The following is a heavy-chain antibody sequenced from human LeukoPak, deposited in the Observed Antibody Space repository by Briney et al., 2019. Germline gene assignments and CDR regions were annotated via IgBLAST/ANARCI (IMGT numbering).Heavy chain of an antibody. CDR2: ISAYNGNT. CDR3: ARDRWGYSYGGD. D-gene: IGHD5-18*01. Sequence: ASVKVSCKASGYTFTSYGITWVRQAPGQGLEWMGWISAYNGNTKYAQKLQGRVTMTTDTSTSTAYMELRSLRSDDTAVYYCARDRWGYSYGGDWGQGTQVTVSS. V-gene: IGHV1-18*01. CDR1: GYTFTSYG. J-gene: IGHJ4*02.